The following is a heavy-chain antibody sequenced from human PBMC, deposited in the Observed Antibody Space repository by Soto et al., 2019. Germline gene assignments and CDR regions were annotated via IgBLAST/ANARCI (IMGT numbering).Heavy chain of an antibody. Sequence: PSETLSLTCTVSGGSISSSSYYWGWIRQPPGKGLEWIGSIYYSGSTYYNPSLKSRVTISVDTSKNQFSLKLSSVTAVDTAVYYCARLRRGYCSSTSCYDWFDPWGQGTLVTVS. D-gene: IGHD2-2*01. CDR1: GGSISSSSYY. J-gene: IGHJ5*02. V-gene: IGHV4-39*01. CDR2: IYYSGST. CDR3: ARLRRGYCSSTSCYDWFDP.